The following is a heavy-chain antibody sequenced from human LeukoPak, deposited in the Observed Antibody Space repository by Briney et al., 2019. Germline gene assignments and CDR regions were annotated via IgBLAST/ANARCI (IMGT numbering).Heavy chain of an antibody. Sequence: ASVKVSCKASGYTFTGYYMHWVRQAPGQGLEWMGWINPNSGGTNYAQKFRGRVTMTRDTSISTAYMELSRLRSEDTAVYYCARDSFPFIAAAGTWSYYFDYWGQGTLVTVSS. J-gene: IGHJ4*02. CDR1: GYTFTGYY. CDR3: ARDSFPFIAAAGTWSYYFDY. D-gene: IGHD6-13*01. CDR2: INPNSGGT. V-gene: IGHV1-2*02.